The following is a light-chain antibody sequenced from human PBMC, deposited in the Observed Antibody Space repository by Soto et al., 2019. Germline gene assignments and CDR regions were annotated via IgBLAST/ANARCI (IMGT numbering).Light chain of an antibody. J-gene: IGKJ2*01. Sequence: ENVLTQSPDILSLSPGERVTLSCRASQSISNSYLAWYQQKPGQAPRVLIYGASNRATGTPDRFSGSGSGKDFTLTISRLQPEDFALYYCQQYGRSLPTFGRGTKLEIK. CDR3: QQYGRSLPT. CDR1: QSISNSY. CDR2: GAS. V-gene: IGKV3-20*01.